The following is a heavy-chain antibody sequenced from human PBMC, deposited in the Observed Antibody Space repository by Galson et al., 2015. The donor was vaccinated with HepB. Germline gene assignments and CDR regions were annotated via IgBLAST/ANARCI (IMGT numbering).Heavy chain of an antibody. CDR1: GGSISSYY. CDR3: ARSIENPNLNWFDP. Sequence: LSLTCTVSGGSISSYYWSWIRQPPGEGLEWIGYIYYSGSTNYNPSLKSRVTISVDTSKNQFSLKLSSVTAADTAVYYCARSIENPNLNWFDPWGQGTLVTVSS. V-gene: IGHV4-59*01. CDR2: IYYSGST. D-gene: IGHD6-6*01. J-gene: IGHJ5*02.